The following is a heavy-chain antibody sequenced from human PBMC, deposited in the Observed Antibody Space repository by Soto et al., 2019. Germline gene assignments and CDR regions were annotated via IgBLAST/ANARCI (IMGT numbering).Heavy chain of an antibody. CDR3: TRGYGGNGMDV. V-gene: IGHV3-49*01. D-gene: IGHD2-15*01. CDR2: IRSKAYGGTT. J-gene: IGHJ6*02. Sequence: PGGSLRLSCTASGFTFGDYAMSWFRQAPGKGLEWVGFIRSKAYGGTTEYTASVKGRFTISRDDSKSIAYLQMNSLKTEDTAVYYCTRGYGGNGMDVWGQGTTVTVSS. CDR1: GFTFGDYA.